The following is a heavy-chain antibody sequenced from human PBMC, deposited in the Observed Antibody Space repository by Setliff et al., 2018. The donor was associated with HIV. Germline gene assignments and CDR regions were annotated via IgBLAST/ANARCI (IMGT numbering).Heavy chain of an antibody. CDR1: GYTFTGYY. D-gene: IGHD3-22*01. V-gene: IGHV1-2*02. Sequence: GASVKVSCKTSGYTFTGYYMHWVRQAPGQGLEWMGCINLNTGNTNYAQKFQGRVIATRDTSINTAYVELRSLRLDDTAVYFCARGRTYDSSGYIGNWFDPWGQGTLVTVSS. J-gene: IGHJ5*02. CDR3: ARGRTYDSSGYIGNWFDP. CDR2: INLNTGNT.